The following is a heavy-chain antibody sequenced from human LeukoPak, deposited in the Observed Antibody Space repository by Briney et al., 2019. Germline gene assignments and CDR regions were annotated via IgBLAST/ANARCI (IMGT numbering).Heavy chain of an antibody. CDR2: ISHSGNT. D-gene: IGHD2/OR15-2a*01. CDR1: GGSTSSYY. CDR3: AREGGPFRPLDY. V-gene: IGHV4-59*12. Sequence: PSETLSLSCSVSGGSTSSYYWNWIRQPPGKGLEWIGYISHSGNTNYNPSLESRVTISIDKSENHVSLKLTSVTAADTAVYYCAREGGPFRPLDYSGQGTLVTVSS. J-gene: IGHJ4*02.